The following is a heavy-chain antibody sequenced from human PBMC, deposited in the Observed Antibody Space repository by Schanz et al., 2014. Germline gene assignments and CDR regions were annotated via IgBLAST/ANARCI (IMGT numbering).Heavy chain of an antibody. J-gene: IGHJ3*02. CDR2: IYYRGST. CDR1: CDSISSSGSY. V-gene: IGHV4-31*03. Sequence: QVQLQQSGPGLVKPSQTLSLTCTVSCDSISSSGSYWTWIRQHPGKGLEWIGYIYYRGSTYYNPSLKSRVTISTDMSRNQFSLRLKSVTAADTALYYCARERDALDIWGQGTMVIVSS. CDR3: ARERDALDI.